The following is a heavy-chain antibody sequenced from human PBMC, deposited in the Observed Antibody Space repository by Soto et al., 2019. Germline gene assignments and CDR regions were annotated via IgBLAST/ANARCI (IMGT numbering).Heavy chain of an antibody. Sequence: EVQLVESGGGLVQPGGSLRLSCAASGFTFSSYWMHWVRQAPGKGLVWVSRINTDGSSTSYADSVKGRFTISRDNAENTLYLQMNSLRVEDTAIYYCAREPPGRVWAGATDYWGQGTLVTVSS. V-gene: IGHV3-74*01. CDR1: GFTFSSYW. CDR2: INTDGSST. D-gene: IGHD1-26*01. J-gene: IGHJ4*02. CDR3: AREPPGRVWAGATDY.